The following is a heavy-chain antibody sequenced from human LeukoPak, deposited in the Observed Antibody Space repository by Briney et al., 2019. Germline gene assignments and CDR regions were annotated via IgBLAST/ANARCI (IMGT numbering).Heavy chain of an antibody. D-gene: IGHD6-19*01. J-gene: IGHJ4*02. CDR3: ARTLAVAGTGIFVY. CDR1: GGTFSSYA. CDR2: IIPIFGTA. V-gene: IGHV1-69*05. Sequence: SVKVSCKASGGTFSSYAISWVRQAPGQGLEWMGRIIPIFGTANYAQKFQGRVTITTDESTSTAYMELSSLRSEDTAVYYSARTLAVAGTGIFVYWGQGTLVTVSP.